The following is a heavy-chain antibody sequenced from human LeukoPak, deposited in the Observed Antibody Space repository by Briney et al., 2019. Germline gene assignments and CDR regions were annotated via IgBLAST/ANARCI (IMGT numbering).Heavy chain of an antibody. CDR3: ARAQYCGGDCYWSFDY. CDR2: ISAGSSYK. J-gene: IGHJ4*02. D-gene: IGHD2-21*02. V-gene: IGHV3-11*06. CDR1: TFTFSDYD. Sequence: GGSLRLSCTASTFTFSDYDMGWVRQAPGKGLEWVLSISAGSSYKFSADSVQGRFTISRDDAKNSLYLQMNSLRDEDTAVYYCARAQYCGGDCYWSFDYWGQGTLVTVSS.